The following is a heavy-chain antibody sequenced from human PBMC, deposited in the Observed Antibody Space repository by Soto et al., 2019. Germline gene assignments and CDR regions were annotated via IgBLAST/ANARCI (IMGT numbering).Heavy chain of an antibody. J-gene: IGHJ4*02. Sequence: EVQLLESGGGLVQPGGSLRLSCAASGFTFSSYAMSWVRQAPGKGLEWVSAISGSGGSTYYADSVKGRFTISRDNSKNTLYLQMNSLRAEDTAVYYCAKDRGRITFVGVIVPFDYWGQGTLVTVSS. CDR2: ISGSGGST. CDR1: GFTFSSYA. D-gene: IGHD3-16*02. CDR3: AKDRGRITFVGVIVPFDY. V-gene: IGHV3-23*01.